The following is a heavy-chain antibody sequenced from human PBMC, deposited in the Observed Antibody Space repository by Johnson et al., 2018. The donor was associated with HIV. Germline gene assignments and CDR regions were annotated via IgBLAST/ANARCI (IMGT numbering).Heavy chain of an antibody. J-gene: IGHJ3*02. V-gene: IGHV3-33*06. CDR2: IWNDGSDK. Sequence: MLLVESGGGVVQPGRSLRLSCAASGVIFSSYGMHWVRQAPGKGLEWVALIWNDGSDKYYADSVKGRFTISRDNSKNTLYLQMNSLRAEDTAVYYCAKVGGRHDYGDYLGAFDIWGQVTMVTVSS. D-gene: IGHD4-17*01. CDR1: GVIFSSYG. CDR3: AKVGGRHDYGDYLGAFDI.